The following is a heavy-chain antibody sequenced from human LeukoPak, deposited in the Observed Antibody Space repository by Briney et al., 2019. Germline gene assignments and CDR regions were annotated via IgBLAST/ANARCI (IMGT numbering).Heavy chain of an antibody. V-gene: IGHV1-69*01. J-gene: IGHJ4*02. D-gene: IGHD3-22*01. CDR1: GGTFSSYA. Sequence: SVTVSCKASGGTFSSYAISWVRQAPGHGLEWMGGIIPIFGTANYAQKFQGRVTSTADESTSTAYMELSSLRSEDTAVYYCARDGLSSGYYSGPFDYWGQGTLVTVSS. CDR2: IIPIFGTA. CDR3: ARDGLSSGYYSGPFDY.